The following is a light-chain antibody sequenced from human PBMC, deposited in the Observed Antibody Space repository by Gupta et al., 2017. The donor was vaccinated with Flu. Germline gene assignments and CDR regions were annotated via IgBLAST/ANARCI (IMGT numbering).Light chain of an antibody. CDR1: QPIGRK. CDR3: QQRSRWPLT. CDR2: DVS. V-gene: IGKV3-11*01. J-gene: IGKJ4*01. Sequence: DIVLIQSPGPLSLSSGETATLPCRASQPIGRKLAWYQQRLGRPPRLLLSDVSKRATGVPARFSGSGFETDFTLTISDLEPEDFAVYFCQQRSRWPLTFGGGTKLEIK.